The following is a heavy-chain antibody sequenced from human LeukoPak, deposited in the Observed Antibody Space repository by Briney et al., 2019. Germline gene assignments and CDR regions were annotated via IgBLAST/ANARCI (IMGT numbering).Heavy chain of an antibody. V-gene: IGHV1-46*01. CDR3: ARSALSGTGYFDY. Sequence: ASVKVSCKASGYTFTAYYMHWVRQAPGQGLEWMGIINPNDGGTAYAQKFRGRVSMTGDTSTSTVYMELTSLISEDTAVYYCARSALSGTGYFDYWGQGTLVTVS. D-gene: IGHD1-1*01. CDR1: GYTFTAYY. J-gene: IGHJ4*02. CDR2: INPNDGGT.